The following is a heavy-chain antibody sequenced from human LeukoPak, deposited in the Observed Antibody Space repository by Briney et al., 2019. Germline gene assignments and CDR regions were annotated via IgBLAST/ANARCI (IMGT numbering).Heavy chain of an antibody. V-gene: IGHV4-30-4*08. Sequence: PSETLSLTCTVSGGSINSGDYYWNWIRQPPGKGLEWIGYIYYSGSTYYNPSLKSRVTISVDTSKNQFSLKLSSVTPGDTAVYYCAREGPAFDIWGQGTMVTVSS. CDR3: AREGPAFDI. CDR2: IYYSGST. CDR1: GGSINSGDYY. J-gene: IGHJ3*02.